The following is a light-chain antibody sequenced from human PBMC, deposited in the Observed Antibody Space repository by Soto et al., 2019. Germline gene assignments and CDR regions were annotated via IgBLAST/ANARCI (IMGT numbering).Light chain of an antibody. Sequence: DIPLTQSPSFLSASVGDRVTITCRASQGISSHLAWYQQQPGKAPKLLIYVASTLQSGVPSRFSGRGSGTEFTLTVSGLQPEDFASYYCQQLNSYPITFGQGTRLEIK. CDR2: VAS. J-gene: IGKJ5*01. CDR3: QQLNSYPIT. CDR1: QGISSH. V-gene: IGKV1-9*01.